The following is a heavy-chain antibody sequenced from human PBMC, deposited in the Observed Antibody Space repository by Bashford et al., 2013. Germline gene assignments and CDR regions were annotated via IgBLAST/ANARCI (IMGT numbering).Heavy chain of an antibody. V-gene: IGHV1-69*13. CDR2: IIPIFGSP. D-gene: IGHD1-26*01. J-gene: IGHJ4*02. Sequence: SVKVSCKASGDTFISYAISWVRQAPGQGLEWMGGIIPIFGSPNYAQKFQGRVTITADESTATSYMVLTSLTPEDTAMYYCMRDRNPMVGDWGQGTQVTVSS. CDR1: GDTFISYA. CDR3: MRDRNPMVGD.